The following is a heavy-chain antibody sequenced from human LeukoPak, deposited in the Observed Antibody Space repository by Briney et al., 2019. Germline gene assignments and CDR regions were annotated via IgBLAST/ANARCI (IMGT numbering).Heavy chain of an antibody. CDR1: GFTFSSYW. CDR3: ARALVPAAVGYFDY. D-gene: IGHD2-2*01. CDR2: IKQDGSEK. V-gene: IGHV3-7*01. Sequence: GGSLRLSCAASGFTFSSYWMSWVRQAPGKGLEWVANIKQDGSEKSYVDSVKGRFTISRDNAKNSLYLQMNSLRAEDTAVYYCARALVPAAVGYFDYWGQGTLVTVSS. J-gene: IGHJ4*02.